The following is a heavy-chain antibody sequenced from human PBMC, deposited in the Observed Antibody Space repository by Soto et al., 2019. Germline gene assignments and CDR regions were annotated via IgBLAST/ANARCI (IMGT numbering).Heavy chain of an antibody. V-gene: IGHV4-38-2*02. D-gene: IGHD3-22*01. J-gene: IGHJ3*02. CDR2: IYHSGTT. CDR3: ARDIGMIVVHNAFDI. CDR1: GDSITSIYH. Sequence: PWETLSLTCAVSGDSITSIYHWAWIRQPPGRGLEWIASIYHSGTTYYTPSLKSRVTISVDTSKNQFSLKLSSVTAANTAVYYCARDIGMIVVHNAFDIWGQGTMVTVSS.